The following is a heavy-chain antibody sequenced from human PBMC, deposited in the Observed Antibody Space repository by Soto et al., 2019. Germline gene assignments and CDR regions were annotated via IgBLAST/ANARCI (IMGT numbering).Heavy chain of an antibody. D-gene: IGHD2-21*01. Sequence: QVQLAESGGGVVQPGRSLRLSCAASGFTFRSYGMHWVRQTPGKGLQWVALVSNDGNTTFYADSVKGRFTISRDNSKNTVYLQMNSLRIEDTAVYYCAKGEEAVSAITDYFAYWGQGALVTVSS. CDR3: AKGEEAVSAITDYFAY. CDR1: GFTFRSYG. V-gene: IGHV3-30*18. CDR2: VSNDGNTT. J-gene: IGHJ4*02.